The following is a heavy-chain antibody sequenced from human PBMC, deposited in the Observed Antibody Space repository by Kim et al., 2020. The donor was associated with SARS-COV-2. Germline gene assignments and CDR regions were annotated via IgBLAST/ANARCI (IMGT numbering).Heavy chain of an antibody. CDR3: ARGRALIAAAGYRNWFDP. V-gene: IGHV4-34*01. J-gene: IGHJ5*02. CDR1: GGSFSGYY. Sequence: SETLSLTCAVYGGSFSGYYWSWIRQPPGKGLEWIGEINHSGSTNYNPSLKSRVTISVDTSKNQFSLKLSSVTAADTAVYYCARGRALIAAAGYRNWFDPWGQGTLVTVSS. D-gene: IGHD6-13*01. CDR2: INHSGST.